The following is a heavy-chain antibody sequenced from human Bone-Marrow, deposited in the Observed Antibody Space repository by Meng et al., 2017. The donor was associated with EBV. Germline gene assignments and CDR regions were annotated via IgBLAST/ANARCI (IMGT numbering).Heavy chain of an antibody. J-gene: IGHJ5*02. D-gene: IGHD1-26*01. Sequence: QVQRVQSGAEVKKPGASVKVSCKASGYTFTSYYMHWVRQAPGQGLEWMGIINPSGGSTSYAQKFQGRVTMTRDTSTSTVYMELSSLRSEDTAVYYCAISRIVGATGSWFDPWGQGTLVTVSS. CDR2: INPSGGST. V-gene: IGHV1-46*01. CDR3: AISRIVGATGSWFDP. CDR1: GYTFTSYY.